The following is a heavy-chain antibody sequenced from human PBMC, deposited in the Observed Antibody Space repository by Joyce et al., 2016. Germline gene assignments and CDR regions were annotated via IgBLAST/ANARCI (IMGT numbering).Heavy chain of an antibody. V-gene: IGHV4-34*04. D-gene: IGHD3-10*01. Sequence: QVQLQEWGAGLLKPSETLSLTCAVFGGSLSGYYWSWIRQAPGMGLEWIGEVNDRGRTNNNPSLKRRATTSMDTSKNQFSLMLTTVTAADTAVYFCARARRGIILARGEMGEYLQHWGRGTVVIVSS. CDR2: VNDRGRT. J-gene: IGHJ1*01. CDR1: GGSLSGYY. CDR3: ARARRGIILARGEMGEYLQH.